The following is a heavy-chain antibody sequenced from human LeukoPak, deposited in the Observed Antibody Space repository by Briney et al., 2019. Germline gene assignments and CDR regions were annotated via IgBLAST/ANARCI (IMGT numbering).Heavy chain of an antibody. J-gene: IGHJ3*02. CDR1: GFTFSSYA. Sequence: GGSLRLSCAASGFTFSSYAMSWVRQAPGKGLEWVSAISGSGGSTYYADSVKGRFTISRDNSKNTLYLQMNSLRAEDTAVYYCAKSAGYSYGYSDAFDIWGQGTMVTVSS. V-gene: IGHV3-23*01. CDR2: ISGSGGST. CDR3: AKSAGYSYGYSDAFDI. D-gene: IGHD5-18*01.